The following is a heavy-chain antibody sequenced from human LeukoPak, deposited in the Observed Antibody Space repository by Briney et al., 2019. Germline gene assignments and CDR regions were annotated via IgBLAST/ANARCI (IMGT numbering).Heavy chain of an antibody. V-gene: IGHV1-69*04. CDR3: ARDPRMRLQSLLGVSDI. CDR1: GGTFSSYA. J-gene: IGHJ3*02. D-gene: IGHD6-25*01. Sequence: SVKVSCKASGGTFSSYAISWVRQAPGQGLEWMGRIIPILGIANYAQKFQGRVTITADKSTSTAYMELSSLRSEDTAVYYCARDPRMRLQSLLGVSDIWGQGTMVTVSS. CDR2: IIPILGIA.